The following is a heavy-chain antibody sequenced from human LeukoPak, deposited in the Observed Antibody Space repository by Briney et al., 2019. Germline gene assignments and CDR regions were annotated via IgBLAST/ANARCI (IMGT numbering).Heavy chain of an antibody. V-gene: IGHV1-18*01. CDR3: ERDGLDSSYYDFWSDYYSAGWFDP. Sequence: ASVKVSCKACGYTFTSYGISRVRQAPGQGLERMGWISAYNGKTNYAHKLQGRVTMTTDTCPSTDYLALRSLRPHDPAWDYRERDGLDSSYYDFWSDYYSAGWFDPWGQGTLVTVSS. D-gene: IGHD3-3*01. CDR2: ISAYNGKT. J-gene: IGHJ5*02. CDR1: GYTFTSYG.